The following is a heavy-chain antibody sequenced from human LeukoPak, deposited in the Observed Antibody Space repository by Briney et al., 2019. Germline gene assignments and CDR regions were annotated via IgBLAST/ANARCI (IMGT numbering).Heavy chain of an antibody. J-gene: IGHJ5*02. Sequence: PSETLSLTCAVYGGSFSGYYWSWIRQPPGKGLEWIGEINHSGSTNCNPSLKSRVTISVDTSKNQFSLKLSSVTAADTAVYYCARGEEAAAGTGIWFDPWGQGTLVTVSS. V-gene: IGHV4-34*01. D-gene: IGHD6-13*01. CDR2: INHSGST. CDR1: GGSFSGYY. CDR3: ARGEEAAAGTGIWFDP.